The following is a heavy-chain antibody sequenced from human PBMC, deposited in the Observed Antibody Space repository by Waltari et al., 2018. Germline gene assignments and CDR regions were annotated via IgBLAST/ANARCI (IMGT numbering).Heavy chain of an antibody. V-gene: IGHV3-15*01. CDR3: AGAGITWVYAYYMDV. CDR1: GFTFTNAW. Sequence: EVHLVESGGGLVKPGGSLRLSCAASGFTFTNAWMTWVRQAPGKGRGWMGRIKSKADGGTADYAAPVTGRFTISRDDSKNTVSLQMNSLKTEDTGVYYCAGAGITWVYAYYMDVWGKGTTVTVS. CDR2: IKSKADGGTA. D-gene: IGHD7-27*01. J-gene: IGHJ6*03.